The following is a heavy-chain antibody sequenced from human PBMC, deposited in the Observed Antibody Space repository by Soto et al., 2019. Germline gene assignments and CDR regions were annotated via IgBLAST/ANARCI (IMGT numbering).Heavy chain of an antibody. CDR2: MSYDGSKK. Sequence: TGGSLRLSCAASGFTFSSYAMHWVRQAPGKGLEWVAVMSYDGSKKYYVDSVKGRFTISRDNSKNTLYLQMNSLRAEDTAVYYCARGSYYYSGGYFDYWGQGTLVTVSS. CDR3: ARGSYYYSGGYFDY. D-gene: IGHD3-22*01. J-gene: IGHJ4*02. CDR1: GFTFSSYA. V-gene: IGHV3-30-3*01.